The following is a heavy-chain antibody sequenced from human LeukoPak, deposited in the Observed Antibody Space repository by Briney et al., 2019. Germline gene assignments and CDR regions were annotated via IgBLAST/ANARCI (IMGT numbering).Heavy chain of an antibody. CDR3: VKLDGGYYYHS. D-gene: IGHD3-10*01. CDR1: GFTFSACA. V-gene: IGHV3-64D*09. J-gene: IGHJ4*02. CDR2: INNNGDST. Sequence: PGGSLRLSCSASGFTFSACATHWVRQAPGKGLEYVSAINNNGDSTYYADSVKGRFTISRDNSKSTLFLQMSSLRTEDTAMYYCVKLDGGYYYHSWGQGTLVTVSS.